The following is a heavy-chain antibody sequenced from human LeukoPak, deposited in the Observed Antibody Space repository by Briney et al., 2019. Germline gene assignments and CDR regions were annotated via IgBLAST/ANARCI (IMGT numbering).Heavy chain of an antibody. J-gene: IGHJ4*02. D-gene: IGHD5-24*01. CDR3: ARDGRERDGYNTMDY. Sequence: SETLSLTCAVYGGSFSGYYWSWIRQPPGKGLEWIGEINHSGGTKYNPSLKSRVTISVDTSKNQFSLKLSSVTAADTAMYYCARDGRERDGYNTMDYWGQGTMVTVSS. CDR1: GGSFSGYY. V-gene: IGHV4-34*01. CDR2: INHSGGT.